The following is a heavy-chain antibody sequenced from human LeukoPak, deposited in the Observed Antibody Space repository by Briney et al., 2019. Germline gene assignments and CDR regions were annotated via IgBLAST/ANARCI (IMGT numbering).Heavy chain of an antibody. Sequence: GGSLRLSCTVSGFTFSTFGMHWVRQAPGKGLEWVANIWYDGINKYYADSVKGRFTISRDNSKNTLYLQMNSLRAEDTAVYYCARWWGSGSYYNVQEERNFDYWGQGTLVTVSS. D-gene: IGHD3-10*01. CDR1: GFTFSTFG. J-gene: IGHJ4*02. V-gene: IGHV3-33*01. CDR3: ARWWGSGSYYNVQEERNFDY. CDR2: IWYDGINK.